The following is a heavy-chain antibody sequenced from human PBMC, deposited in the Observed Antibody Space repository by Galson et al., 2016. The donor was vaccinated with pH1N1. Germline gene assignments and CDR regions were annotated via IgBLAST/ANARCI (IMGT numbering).Heavy chain of an antibody. CDR1: RGSITSHY. CDR2: VLYTGKT. D-gene: IGHD2-21*01. Sequence: SETLSLTCSVSRGSITSHYWSWIRQSPGKGLEWIGYVLYTGKTNYNPSLKSRVTISLDTSEKQFSLTLSSVTAADTAIYYCARCVEIVSIPVPILWFDPWGQGTLVIVSS. J-gene: IGHJ5*02. CDR3: ARCVEIVSIPVPILWFDP. V-gene: IGHV4-59*11.